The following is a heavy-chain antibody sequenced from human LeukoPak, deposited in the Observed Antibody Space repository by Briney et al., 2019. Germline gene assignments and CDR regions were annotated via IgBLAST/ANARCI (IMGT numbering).Heavy chain of an antibody. Sequence: PGGSLRLSCAASGFTFSSYWMSWVRQAPGKGLEWVANIKQDGGEKYYVDSVKGRFTISRDNAKNSLYLQMNSLRAEDTAVYYCASVIVTETDAFDIWGQGTMVTVSS. D-gene: IGHD2/OR15-2a*01. V-gene: IGHV3-7*01. CDR1: GFTFSSYW. J-gene: IGHJ3*02. CDR3: ASVIVTETDAFDI. CDR2: IKQDGGEK.